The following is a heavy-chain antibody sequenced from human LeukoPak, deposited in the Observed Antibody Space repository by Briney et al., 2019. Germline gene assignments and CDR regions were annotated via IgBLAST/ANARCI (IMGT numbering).Heavy chain of an antibody. Sequence: SETLSLTCTVSGGSISSSSYYWGWIRQPPGKGLEWIGSIYYSGSTYYNPSLKSRVTISIGTSKNQFSLKLSSVTAADTAVYYCAREHSMVRRVTFGYWGQGTLVTVSS. V-gene: IGHV4-39*07. CDR2: IYYSGST. J-gene: IGHJ4*02. CDR1: GGSISSSSYY. D-gene: IGHD3-10*01. CDR3: AREHSMVRRVTFGY.